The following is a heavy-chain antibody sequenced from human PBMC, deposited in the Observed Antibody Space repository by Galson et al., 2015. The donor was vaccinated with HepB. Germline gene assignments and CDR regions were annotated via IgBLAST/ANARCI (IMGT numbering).Heavy chain of an antibody. J-gene: IGHJ2*01. CDR3: ARVTVIWFGELSVPGYFDL. D-gene: IGHD3-10*01. CDR2: VYRSGFA. CDR1: DDSISSGGYY. V-gene: IGHV4-61*03. Sequence: SETLSLTCTVSDDSISSGGYYWTWFRQHPGKGLEWIGYVYRSGFAYYKPSLKSRVTISADTSKNLFSLKLTSVTAADTAVYFCARVTVIWFGELSVPGYFDLWGRGTLVTVSS.